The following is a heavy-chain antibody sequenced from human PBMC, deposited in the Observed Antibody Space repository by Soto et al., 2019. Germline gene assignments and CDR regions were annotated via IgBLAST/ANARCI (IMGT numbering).Heavy chain of an antibody. D-gene: IGHD2-2*01. J-gene: IGHJ6*02. CDR1: GGSISSGDYY. CDR3: ASSSPKYYYYYGMDV. V-gene: IGHV4-30-4*01. CDR2: IYYSGST. Sequence: SETLSLTCTVSGGSISSGDYYWSWIRQPPGKGLEWIGYIYYSGSTYYNPSLKSRVTISVDTSKNQFSLKLSSVTAADTAVYYCASSSPKYYYYYGMDVWGQGTTVTVS.